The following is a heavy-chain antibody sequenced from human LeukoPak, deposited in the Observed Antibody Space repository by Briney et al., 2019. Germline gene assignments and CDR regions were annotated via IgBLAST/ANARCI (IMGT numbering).Heavy chain of an antibody. D-gene: IGHD3-10*01. CDR2: IRYDGSNK. CDR3: AKDYSKTSYYGSGTYYRPNWFDP. CDR1: GFTFSSYG. J-gene: IGHJ5*02. Sequence: LPGGSLRLSCAASGFTFSSYGMHWVRQAPGKGLEWVAFIRYDGSNKYYADSVKGRFTISRDNSKNTLYLQMNSLRAEDTAVYYCAKDYSKTSYYGSGTYYRPNWFDPWGQGTLVTVSS. V-gene: IGHV3-30*02.